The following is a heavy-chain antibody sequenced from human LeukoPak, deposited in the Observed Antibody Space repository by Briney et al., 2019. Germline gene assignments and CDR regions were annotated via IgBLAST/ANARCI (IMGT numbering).Heavy chain of an antibody. CDR2: ISGNGGTS. CDR1: GFTFTNYG. V-gene: IGHV3-23*01. Sequence: QPGGSLRLSCAASGFTFTNYGMSWVRQAPGKGLEWVSGISGNGGTSYYADSVKGRFTISRDNSKNTLYLQMNSLRAEDTAVYYCAKSWLRLGGDYWGQGTLVTVSS. J-gene: IGHJ4*02. D-gene: IGHD5-12*01. CDR3: AKSWLRLGGDY.